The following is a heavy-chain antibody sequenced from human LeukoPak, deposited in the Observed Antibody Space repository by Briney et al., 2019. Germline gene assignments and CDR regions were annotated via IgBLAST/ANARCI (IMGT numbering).Heavy chain of an antibody. Sequence: PGGSLRLSCAASGFTVSSNYMSWVRQAPGKGLEWVSVIYSGGSTYYADSVKGRFTISRHNSKNTLYLQMNSLRAEDTAVYYCARESGNYYGSGSYYKNWFDPWGQGTLVTVSS. V-gene: IGHV3-53*04. CDR3: ARESGNYYGSGSYYKNWFDP. D-gene: IGHD3-10*01. J-gene: IGHJ5*02. CDR2: IYSGGST. CDR1: GFTVSSNY.